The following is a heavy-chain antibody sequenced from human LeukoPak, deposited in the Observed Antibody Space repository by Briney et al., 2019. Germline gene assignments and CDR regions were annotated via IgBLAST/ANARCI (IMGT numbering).Heavy chain of an antibody. D-gene: IGHD4-17*01. CDR3: AKDQAAFGDYDFDY. CDR1: GFTFSSYG. Sequence: PGGPLRLSCAASGFTFSSYGMHWVRQAPGEGLDWLVVISSDGSNTHYADSVKGRFTISRDNSKNTLSLQMDSLRADDTAVYYCAKDQAAFGDYDFDYWGQGTLVTVSS. CDR2: ISSDGSNT. J-gene: IGHJ4*02. V-gene: IGHV3-30*18.